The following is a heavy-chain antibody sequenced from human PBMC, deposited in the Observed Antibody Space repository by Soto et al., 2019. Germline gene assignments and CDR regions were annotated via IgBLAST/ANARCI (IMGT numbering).Heavy chain of an antibody. CDR2: INPSGGST. D-gene: IGHD3-16*01. Sequence: QAQLVQSGAEVKKPGASVKVSCKASGYTFTSYYMHWVRQAPGQGLEWMGIINPSGGSTSYAQKFQGRVTMTRDTSTSTVYMELSSLRSEDTAVYYCARAPDYDYIWGSYRHAFDIWGQGTMVTVSS. J-gene: IGHJ3*02. CDR3: ARAPDYDYIWGSYRHAFDI. CDR1: GYTFTSYY. V-gene: IGHV1-46*03.